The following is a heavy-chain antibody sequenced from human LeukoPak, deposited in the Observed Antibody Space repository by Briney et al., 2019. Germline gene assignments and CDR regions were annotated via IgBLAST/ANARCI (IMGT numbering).Heavy chain of an antibody. V-gene: IGHV3-11*04. Sequence: PGGSLRLSCAASGFTFSDYYMSWVRQAPGKGLEWVSYISSSGSTIYYADSVKGRFTISRDNAKNSLYLQMNSLRAEDTAVYYCARDFGRGYDYVWGSFYFDYWGQGTLVTVSS. CDR2: ISSSGSTI. CDR3: ARDFGRGYDYVWGSFYFDY. J-gene: IGHJ4*02. CDR1: GFTFSDYY. D-gene: IGHD3-16*01.